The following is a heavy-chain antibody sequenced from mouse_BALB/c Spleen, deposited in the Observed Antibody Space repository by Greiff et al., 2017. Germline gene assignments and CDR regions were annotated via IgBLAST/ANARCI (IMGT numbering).Heavy chain of an antibody. J-gene: IGHJ3*01. CDR3: ARWKFITTATLAY. V-gene: IGHV1S29*02. Sequence: EVKLLESGPELVKPGASVKISCKASGYTFTDYNMHWVKQSHGKSLEWIGYIYPYNGGTGYNQKFKSKATLTVDNSSSTAYMELRSLTSEDSAVYYCARWKFITTATLAYWGQGTLVTVSA. D-gene: IGHD1-2*01. CDR2: IYPYNGGT. CDR1: GYTFTDYN.